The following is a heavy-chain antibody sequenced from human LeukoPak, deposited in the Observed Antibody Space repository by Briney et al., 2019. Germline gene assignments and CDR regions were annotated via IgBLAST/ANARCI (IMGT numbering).Heavy chain of an antibody. Sequence: GGSLRLSCAASGFTFSSYAMHWVRQAPGKGLEYVSAISSNGGSTYYANSVKGRFTTSRDNSKNTLYLQMGSLRAEDMAVYYCARGNFDYWGQGTLVTVSS. J-gene: IGHJ4*02. CDR2: ISSNGGST. V-gene: IGHV3-64*01. CDR1: GFTFSSYA. CDR3: ARGNFDY.